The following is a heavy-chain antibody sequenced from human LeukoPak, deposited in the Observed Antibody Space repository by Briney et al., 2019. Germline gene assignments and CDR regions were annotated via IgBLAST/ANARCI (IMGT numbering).Heavy chain of an antibody. CDR3: ARSYSGYDPALDY. CDR1: GGSISSYY. CDR2: IYYSGST. D-gene: IGHD5-12*01. J-gene: IGHJ4*02. Sequence: SETPSLTCTVSGGSISSYYWSWIRQPPGKGLEWIGYIYYSGSTNYNPSLKSRVTISVDTSKNQFSLKLSSVTAADTAVYYCARSYSGYDPALDYWGQGTLVTVSS. V-gene: IGHV4-59*01.